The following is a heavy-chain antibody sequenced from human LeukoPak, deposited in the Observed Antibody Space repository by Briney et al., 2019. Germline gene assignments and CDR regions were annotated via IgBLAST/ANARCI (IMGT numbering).Heavy chain of an antibody. CDR3: TRKYDFWSGYLWFDP. Sequence: GGSLRLSCTASGFTFGDYVMSWVRQAPGKGLEWVGFIRSKAYGGTTEYAASVKGRFTISRDDSKSIAYLQMNSLKTEDTAVYYCTRKYDFWSGYLWFDPWGQGTLVTVSS. J-gene: IGHJ5*02. D-gene: IGHD3-3*01. CDR1: GFTFGDYV. CDR2: IRSKAYGGTT. V-gene: IGHV3-49*04.